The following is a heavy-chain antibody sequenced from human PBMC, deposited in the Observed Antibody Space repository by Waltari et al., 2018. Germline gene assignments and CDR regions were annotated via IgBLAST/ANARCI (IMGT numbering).Heavy chain of an antibody. CDR1: GYTFTGYY. J-gene: IGHJ5*02. V-gene: IGHV1-2*02. Sequence: QVQLVQSGAEVKKPGASVKVSCKASGYTFTGYYMHWVRQAPGQGLEWMGWINPNSGGTNYAQKFQGRVTMTRDTSISTAYMELSRLRSDDTAVYYCARDWEDIVVVPAAMVGGYGDNWFDPWGQGTLVTVSS. CDR3: ARDWEDIVVVPAAMVGGYGDNWFDP. CDR2: INPNSGGT. D-gene: IGHD2-2*01.